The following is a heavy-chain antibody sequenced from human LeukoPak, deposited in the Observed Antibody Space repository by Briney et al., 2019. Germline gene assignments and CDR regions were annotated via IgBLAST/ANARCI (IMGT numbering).Heavy chain of an antibody. CDR3: ARHSDILTGYYNPNFDY. Sequence: GGSLRLSCAASGFTFSSYAMSWVRQAPGKGLEWVSAISGSGGSTYYADSVKGRFTISRDNSKNTLYLQMNSPRAEDTAVYYCARHSDILTGYYNPNFDYWGQGTLVTVSS. CDR2: ISGSGGST. J-gene: IGHJ4*02. V-gene: IGHV3-23*01. CDR1: GFTFSSYA. D-gene: IGHD3-9*01.